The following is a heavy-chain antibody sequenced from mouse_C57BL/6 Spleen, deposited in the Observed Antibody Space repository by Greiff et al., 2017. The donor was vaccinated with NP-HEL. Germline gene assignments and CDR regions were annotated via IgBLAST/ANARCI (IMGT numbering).Heavy chain of an antibody. V-gene: IGHV1-54*01. CDR3: AREGLRDY. Sequence: VQLQQSGAELVRPGTSVKVSCKASGYAFTNYLIEWVKQRPGQGLEWIGVINPGSGGTNYNEKFKGKATLTADKSSSTAYMQLSSLTSEDSAVYFCAREGLRDYWGQGTTLTVSS. D-gene: IGHD3-3*01. CDR1: GYAFTNYL. CDR2: INPGSGGT. J-gene: IGHJ2*01.